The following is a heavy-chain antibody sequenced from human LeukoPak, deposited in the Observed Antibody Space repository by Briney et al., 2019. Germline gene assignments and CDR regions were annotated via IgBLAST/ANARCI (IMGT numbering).Heavy chain of an antibody. CDR1: GGSISSGSYY. CDR3: ARGKSGYSYGDRFDY. J-gene: IGHJ4*02. V-gene: IGHV4-61*02. Sequence: SETLSLTCTVSGGSISSGSYYWSWIRQPAGKGLEWIGRIYTSGSTNYNPFLKSRVTISVDTSKNQFSLKLSSVTAADTAVYYCARGKSGYSYGDRFDYWGQGTLVTVSS. CDR2: IYTSGST. D-gene: IGHD5-18*01.